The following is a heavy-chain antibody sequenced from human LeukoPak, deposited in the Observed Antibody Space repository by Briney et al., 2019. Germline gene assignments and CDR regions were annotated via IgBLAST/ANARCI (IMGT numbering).Heavy chain of an antibody. CDR3: AKAAILGPPFKFDY. J-gene: IGHJ4*02. CDR2: ISSRGDTT. CDR1: GFTLSSYA. D-gene: IGHD5-18*01. V-gene: IGHV3-23*01. Sequence: GGSLRLSCAASGFTLSSYAMSWVRQAPGEGLEWVSAISSRGDTTYYADSVRGRFAISRDSSMNTLYLQVNSLRAEDTAVYYCAKAAILGPPFKFDYWGQGTLVTVSP.